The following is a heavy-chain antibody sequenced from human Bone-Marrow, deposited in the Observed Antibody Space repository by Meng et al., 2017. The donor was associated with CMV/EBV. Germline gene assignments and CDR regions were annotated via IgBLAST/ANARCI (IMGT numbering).Heavy chain of an antibody. CDR1: GFTFSSYS. CDR3: AREAYGSNYGDH. D-gene: IGHD4-11*01. Sequence: GESLKISCEASGFTFSSYSMKWVRQAPGKGLEWVSSISSGSSSYIYYADSVKGRFTISRDNAKDSLYLQMSSLRGEDTAVYYCAREAYGSNYGDHWGQGTLVTVSS. CDR2: ISSGSSSYI. J-gene: IGHJ4*02. V-gene: IGHV3-21*01.